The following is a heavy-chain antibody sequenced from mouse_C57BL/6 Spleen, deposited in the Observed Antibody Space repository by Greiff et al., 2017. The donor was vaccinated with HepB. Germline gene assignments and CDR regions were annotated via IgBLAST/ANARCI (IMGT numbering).Heavy chain of an antibody. V-gene: IGHV5-4*01. CDR1: GFTFSSYA. J-gene: IGHJ4*01. CDR2: ISDGGSYT. D-gene: IGHD2-1*01. CDR3: ARDKDYYGNYVAMDY. Sequence: EVKLMESGGGLVKPGGSLKLSCAASGFTFSSYAMSWVRQTPEKRLEWVATISDGGSYTYYPDNVKGRFTISRDNAKNNLYLQMSHLKSEDTAMYYCARDKDYYGNYVAMDYWGQGTSVTVSS.